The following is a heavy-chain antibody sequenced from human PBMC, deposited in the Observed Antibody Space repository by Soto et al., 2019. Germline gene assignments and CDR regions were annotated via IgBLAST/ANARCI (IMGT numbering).Heavy chain of an antibody. CDR1: GFTFSDSY. D-gene: IGHD3-22*01. Sequence: HVLVVESGGGLVKPGGSLRLSCAGSGFTFSDSYMSWIRQIPGKGLEWISYISGGNTIYYIDSVKVRFTLPRDSAKNSLYLQMDRPRAEDPAVYYCVRGHSSLDIWGQGTMVTVSS. J-gene: IGHJ3*02. V-gene: IGHV3-11*01. CDR2: ISGGNTI. CDR3: VRGHSSLDI.